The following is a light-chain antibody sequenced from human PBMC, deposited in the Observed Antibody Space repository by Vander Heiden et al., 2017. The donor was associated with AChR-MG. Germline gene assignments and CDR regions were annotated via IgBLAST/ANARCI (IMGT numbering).Light chain of an antibody. J-gene: IGLJ3*02. CDR3: QVWDSYSDHWV. V-gene: IGLV3-21*02. CDR1: NIGSKS. CDR2: DDS. Sequence: SFVLSQPPSVSVAPGQTARISCGKTNIGSKSVHWYQQKPGQAPVLVVYDDSDRPSGIPERFSGSNSGNTATLTISRVEAGDEADYYCQVWDSYSDHWVFGGGTKLSVL.